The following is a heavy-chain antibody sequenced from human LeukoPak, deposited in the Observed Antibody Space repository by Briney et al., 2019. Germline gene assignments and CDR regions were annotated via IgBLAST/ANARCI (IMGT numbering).Heavy chain of an antibody. V-gene: IGHV1-46*01. CDR2: INPSGGST. CDR3: ASLGIAAAGVNYGMDV. Sequence: ASVKVSCKASGYTFTSYYMHWVRQAPGQGLEWMGIINPSGGSTSYAQKFQGRVTMTRDTSTSTVYMELSSLRSEDTAVYYCASLGIAAAGVNYGMDVWGQGTTVTVSS. CDR1: GYTFTSYY. D-gene: IGHD6-13*01. J-gene: IGHJ6*02.